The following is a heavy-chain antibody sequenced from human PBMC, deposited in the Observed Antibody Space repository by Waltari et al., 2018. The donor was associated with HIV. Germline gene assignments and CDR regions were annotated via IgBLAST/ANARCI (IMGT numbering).Heavy chain of an antibody. J-gene: IGHJ6*02. CDR3: ARNSSARGNRFFYYGLDV. D-gene: IGHD3-22*01. CDR2: MNPHSRNS. Sequence: QVYLMQSGPEVRRPGASLNISCRASGYNFLNHDINWIRQAPGQGLEWMGWMGSMNPHSRNSAFAYKFEDRVFVTADMSMSTVYLELTNLTPGDTATYFCARNSSARGNRFFYYGLDVWGRGTTVIVSS. CDR1: GYNFLNHD. V-gene: IGHV1-8*01.